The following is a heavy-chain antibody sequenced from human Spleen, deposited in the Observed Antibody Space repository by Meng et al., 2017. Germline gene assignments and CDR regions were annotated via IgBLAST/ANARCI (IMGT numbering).Heavy chain of an antibody. D-gene: IGHD2-21*02. Sequence: QVQRVESGGGLVQPGGSLRLSCAASGFTFSSYAMHWVRQAPGKGLEWVAVISYDGSNKYYADSVKGRFTISRDNSKNTLYLQMNSLRAEDTAVYYCARAVLSIVVVTPDYWGQGTLVTVSS. J-gene: IGHJ4*02. CDR1: GFTFSSYA. CDR2: ISYDGSNK. CDR3: ARAVLSIVVVTPDY. V-gene: IGHV3-30-3*01.